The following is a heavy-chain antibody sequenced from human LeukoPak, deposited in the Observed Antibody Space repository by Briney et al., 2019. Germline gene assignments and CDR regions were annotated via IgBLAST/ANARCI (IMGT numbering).Heavy chain of an antibody. D-gene: IGHD2-15*01. CDR1: GGTFSSYA. CDR3: ARRSGGGYCSGGSCYSYYYYGMDV. V-gene: IGHV1-69*06. CDR2: IIPIFGTA. Sequence: SVEVSCKASGGTFSSYAISWVRQAPGQGLEWMGGIIPIFGTANYAQKFQGRVTITADKSTSTAYMELSSLRSEDTAVYYCARRSGGGYCSGGSCYSYYYYGMDVWGKGTTVTVSS. J-gene: IGHJ6*04.